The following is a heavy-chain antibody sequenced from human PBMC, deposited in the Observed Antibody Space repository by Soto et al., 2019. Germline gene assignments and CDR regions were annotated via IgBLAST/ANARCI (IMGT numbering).Heavy chain of an antibody. D-gene: IGHD5-18*01. Sequence: SETLSLTCTVSGGSISSSSYYWGWIRQPPGKGLEWIGSIYYSGSTYYNPSLKSRVTISVDTSKDQFSLKLSSVTAADTAVYYCARRMRNGDTAMATSLDYWGQGTLVT. CDR2: IYYSGST. CDR1: GGSISSSSYY. J-gene: IGHJ4*02. V-gene: IGHV4-39*01. CDR3: ARRMRNGDTAMATSLDY.